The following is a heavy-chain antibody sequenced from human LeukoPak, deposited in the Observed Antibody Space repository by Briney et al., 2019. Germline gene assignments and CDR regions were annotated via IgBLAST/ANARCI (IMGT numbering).Heavy chain of an antibody. D-gene: IGHD2-2*01. CDR3: ARQVVVPALYNWFDP. J-gene: IGHJ5*02. V-gene: IGHV4-34*01. CDR1: GGSFSGYY. CDR2: INHSGST. Sequence: SETLSLTCAVYGGSFSGYYWSWIRQPPGKGLEWIGEINHSGSTNCNPSLKSRVTISVDTSKNQFSLKLSSVTAADTAVYYCARQVVVPALYNWFDPWGQGTLVTVSS.